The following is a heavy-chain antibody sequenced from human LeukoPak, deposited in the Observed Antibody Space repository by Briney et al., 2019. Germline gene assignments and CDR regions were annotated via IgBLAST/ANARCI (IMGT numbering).Heavy chain of an antibody. D-gene: IGHD2-2*01. J-gene: IGHJ4*02. CDR2: LYSGGST. CDR1: GFTVSSDY. Sequence: GGSLRLSCAASGFTVSSDYMSWVCQAPGKGLEWVSVLYSGGSTYYADSVKGRFTISRDNSKNTLYLQMNSLRAEDTAVYYCASGARRTSCRDFWAQGTLVTVSS. CDR3: ASGARRTSCRDF. V-gene: IGHV3-53*01.